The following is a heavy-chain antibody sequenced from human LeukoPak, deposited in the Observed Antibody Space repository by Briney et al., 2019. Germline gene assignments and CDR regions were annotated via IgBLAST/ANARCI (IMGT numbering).Heavy chain of an antibody. Sequence: ASVKVSCKASGGTFISYAISWVRQAPGQGLEWMGGIIPIFGTANYAQKFQGRVTITADESTSTAYMELSSLRSEGTAVYYCARDTYYDSSGHDAFDIWGQGTMVTVSS. CDR2: IIPIFGTA. V-gene: IGHV1-69*01. D-gene: IGHD3-22*01. CDR3: ARDTYYDSSGHDAFDI. CDR1: GGTFISYA. J-gene: IGHJ3*02.